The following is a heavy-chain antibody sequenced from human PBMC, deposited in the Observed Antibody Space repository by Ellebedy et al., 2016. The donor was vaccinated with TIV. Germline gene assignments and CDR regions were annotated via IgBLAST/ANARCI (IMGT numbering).Heavy chain of an antibody. Sequence: SVKVSCKASGGIFRSNAFSWVRQAPGQGLEWMGGIVAVFGTTTYAQKFQGRVTITADESTSTVYLELSSLTADDTAAYYCARYSGYHFRGNYFDYWGQGTLVTVSS. J-gene: IGHJ4*02. CDR2: IVAVFGTT. CDR3: ARYSGYHFRGNYFDY. D-gene: IGHD5-12*01. CDR1: GGIFRSNA. V-gene: IGHV1-69*13.